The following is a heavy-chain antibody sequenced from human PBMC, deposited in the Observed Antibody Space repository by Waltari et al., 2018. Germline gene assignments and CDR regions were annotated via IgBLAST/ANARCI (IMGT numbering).Heavy chain of an antibody. CDR1: GYTFTSYD. J-gene: IGHJ3*02. D-gene: IGHD3-3*01. CDR3: ARSAITIFGVVIPDAFDI. CDR2: MNPNSGNT. V-gene: IGHV1-8*03. Sequence: QVQLVQSGAEVKKPGASVKVSCKASGYTFTSYDINWVRQATGQGLEWMGWMNPNSGNTGYAQKFQGRVTITRNTSISTAYMELSSLRSEDTAVYYCARSAITIFGVVIPDAFDIWGQGTMVTVSS.